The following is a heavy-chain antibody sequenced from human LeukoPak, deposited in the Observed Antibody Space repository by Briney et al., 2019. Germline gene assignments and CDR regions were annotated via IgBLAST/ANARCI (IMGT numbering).Heavy chain of an antibody. D-gene: IGHD3-22*01. CDR2: ISSSSTYI. J-gene: IGHJ4*02. Sequence: KSGGSLRLSCADSGFTFSSYSMNWVRQAPGKGLEWVSSISSSSTYIYCAESLKGRFTISRDNARDSLYLQMNRLRAEDTAVYYCARGDSSGYYYEDWGQGTLVTVSS. CDR1: GFTFSSYS. V-gene: IGHV3-21*01. CDR3: ARGDSSGYYYED.